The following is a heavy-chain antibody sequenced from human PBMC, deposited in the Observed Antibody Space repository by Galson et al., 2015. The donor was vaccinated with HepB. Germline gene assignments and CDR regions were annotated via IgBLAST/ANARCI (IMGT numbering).Heavy chain of an antibody. Sequence: SLRLSCAASGFTFSGYAMHWVRQAPGKGLEWVSYISHDASKKYYADSVKGRFTVSRDNSKNTLYLQMNGLKTEDTALYYCATVAWVVTSGFDIWGQGTTVTVSS. CDR2: ISHDASKK. CDR1: GFTFSGYA. V-gene: IGHV3-30*02. CDR3: ATVAWVVTSGFDI. J-gene: IGHJ3*02. D-gene: IGHD4-23*01.